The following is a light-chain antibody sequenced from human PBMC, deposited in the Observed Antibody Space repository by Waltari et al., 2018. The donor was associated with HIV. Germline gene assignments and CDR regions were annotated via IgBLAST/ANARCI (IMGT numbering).Light chain of an antibody. J-gene: IGLJ3*02. V-gene: IGLV1-40*01. CDR2: GDT. Sequence: TQPPSVSGAPGQSVSISCSGNASHIGAGFAVHWYRQSPRTAPKLVIYGDTVRPSGVTDRFSGSRSLNSVSLDISGLRAEDAGDYYCQSYDISLTGLWVFGGGTKLTVL. CDR3: QSYDISLTGLWV. CDR1: ASHIGAGFA.